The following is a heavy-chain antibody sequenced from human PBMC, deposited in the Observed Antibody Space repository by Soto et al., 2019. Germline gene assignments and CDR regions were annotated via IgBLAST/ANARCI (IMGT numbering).Heavy chain of an antibody. CDR3: ARDSVSLTHVDN. CDR1: GGSMSGYH. J-gene: IGHJ4*02. Sequence: QVELQESGPRLVRPSETLYLTCTVSGGSMSGYHWSWVRQPAGKGLEWIGRVHSTGSTDYNPSVESRITGSLDTSKKQCSLTLRSVTAADTAHYFGARDSVSLTHVDNWGQGILVTVSS. D-gene: IGHD3-10*01. V-gene: IGHV4-4*07. CDR2: VHSTGST.